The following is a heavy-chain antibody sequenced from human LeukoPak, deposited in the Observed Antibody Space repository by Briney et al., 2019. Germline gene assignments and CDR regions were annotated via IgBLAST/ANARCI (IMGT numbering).Heavy chain of an antibody. J-gene: IGHJ4*02. CDR3: AKDLGLLWFGTFDY. CDR2: MTGSGGST. CDR1: GFTFSTYA. D-gene: IGHD3-10*01. V-gene: IGHV3-23*01. Sequence: PGGSLGLSCAASGFTFSTYAMSWVRQAPGKGLEWVATMTGSGGSTFYGDSVKGRFTIARDNSNNMLYLQMNSLRAEDTAVYYCAKDLGLLWFGTFDYWGQGILVTVSS.